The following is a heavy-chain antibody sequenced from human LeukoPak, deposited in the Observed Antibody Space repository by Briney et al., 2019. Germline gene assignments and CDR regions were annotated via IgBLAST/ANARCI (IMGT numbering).Heavy chain of an antibody. D-gene: IGHD6-13*01. CDR1: GYTFTSYY. Sequence: ASVKVSCKASGYTFTSYYMHWVRQAPGQGLEWMGWISAYNGNTNYAQKLQGRVTMTTDTSTSTAYMELRSLRSDDTAVYYCARVPGIAAAGAFDYWGQGTLVTVSS. J-gene: IGHJ4*02. CDR2: ISAYNGNT. CDR3: ARVPGIAAAGAFDY. V-gene: IGHV1-18*04.